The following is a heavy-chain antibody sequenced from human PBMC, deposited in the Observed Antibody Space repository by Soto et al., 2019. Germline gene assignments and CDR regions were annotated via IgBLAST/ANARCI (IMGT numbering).Heavy chain of an antibody. CDR2: IYLDGDK. Sequence: QITLKESGPALVKPTQTLTLTCTFSRFSLTARGVGVGWMRRPPGKALEWLALIYLDGDKRYSPSVKSRLTYTNDTSNNQEVLTMTNMAPAATATYCCEKRTTTVTSWFDHWGQGTMATVSS. D-gene: IGHD4-17*01. V-gene: IGHV2-5*02. CDR1: RFSLTARGVG. J-gene: IGHJ5*02. CDR3: EKRTTTVTSWFDH.